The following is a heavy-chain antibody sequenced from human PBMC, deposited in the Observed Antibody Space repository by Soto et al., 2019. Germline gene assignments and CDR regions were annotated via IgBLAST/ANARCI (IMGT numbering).Heavy chain of an antibody. CDR3: AREVAADGTFREDVFDI. V-gene: IGHV1-69*12. J-gene: IGHJ3*02. CDR2: IIPIFTTT. D-gene: IGHD6-13*01. Sequence: QVLLVQSGAEVKKPGSSVKVSCKASGGTFSNHAINWVRQAPGQGLEWMGRIIPIFTTTNYAQKFQGRVTITADESTITAYMELSSLKHDDTAVYYCAREVAADGTFREDVFDIWGQGTLVTVSS. CDR1: GGTFSNHA.